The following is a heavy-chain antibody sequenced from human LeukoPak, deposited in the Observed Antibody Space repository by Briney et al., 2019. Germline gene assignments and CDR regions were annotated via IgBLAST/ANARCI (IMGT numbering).Heavy chain of an antibody. Sequence: GGSLRLSCADSRFTFSDYYMTWIRQAPGKGLEWVSYISSSGGTIYYADSVKGRFTISRDNAKNSLYLQMNSLRAEDTAIYYCARDRGATNPRAFDVWGQGTMVTVSS. CDR3: ARDRGATNPRAFDV. D-gene: IGHD1-26*01. CDR2: ISSSGGTI. J-gene: IGHJ3*01. V-gene: IGHV3-11*04. CDR1: RFTFSDYY.